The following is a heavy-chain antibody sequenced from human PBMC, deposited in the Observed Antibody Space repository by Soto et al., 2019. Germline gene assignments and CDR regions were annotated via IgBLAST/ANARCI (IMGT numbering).Heavy chain of an antibody. Sequence: PSETLSLTCTVSGGSISSYYWSWIRQPPGKGLEWIGYIYYSGSTNYNPSLKSRVTISVDTSKNQLSLKLSSVTAADTAVYYCARRSGTRQSHYYYYYMDVWGKGTTVTVSS. CDR1: GGSISSYY. CDR3: ARRSGTRQSHYYYYYMDV. J-gene: IGHJ6*03. D-gene: IGHD1-7*01. CDR2: IYYSGST. V-gene: IGHV4-59*08.